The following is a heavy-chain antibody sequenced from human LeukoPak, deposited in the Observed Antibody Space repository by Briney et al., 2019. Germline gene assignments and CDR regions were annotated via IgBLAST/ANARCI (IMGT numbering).Heavy chain of an antibody. J-gene: IGHJ4*02. Sequence: GRSLRLSCAASGFTFSSYPMHWVRQAPGKGLEWVAVISYDGSEKHYADPVKGRFTISRDNSKNTLYLQMNSLRAEDTAVYYCARADCTNGVCYPWGQGTLVTVSS. CDR3: ARADCTNGVCYP. CDR1: GFTFSSYP. D-gene: IGHD2-8*01. CDR2: ISYDGSEK. V-gene: IGHV3-30-3*01.